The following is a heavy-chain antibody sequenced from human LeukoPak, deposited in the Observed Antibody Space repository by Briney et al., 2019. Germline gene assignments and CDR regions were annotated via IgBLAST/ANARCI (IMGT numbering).Heavy chain of an antibody. J-gene: IGHJ1*01. V-gene: IGHV4-61*05. CDR1: GGSISSSSYY. CDR2: IYYSGST. Sequence: PSETLSLTCTVSGGSISSSSYYWSWIRQPPGKGLEWIGYIYYSGSTYYNPSLKSRVTISVDTSKNQFSLKLSSVTAADTAVYYCARVFISEYFQHWGQGTLVTVSS. CDR3: ARVFISEYFQH. D-gene: IGHD3-10*01.